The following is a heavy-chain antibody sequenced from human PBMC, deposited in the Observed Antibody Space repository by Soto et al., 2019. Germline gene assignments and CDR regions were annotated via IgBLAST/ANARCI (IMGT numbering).Heavy chain of an antibody. V-gene: IGHV3-23*01. Sequence: VGSLRLSCAASGFTFSSYAMSWVRQAPGKGLEWVSAISGSGGSTYYADSVKGRFTISRDNSKNTLYLQMNSLRAEDTAVYYCAKAYYDSSGYSPDAFDIWGQGTMVTVSS. CDR3: AKAYYDSSGYSPDAFDI. CDR1: GFTFSSYA. CDR2: ISGSGGST. D-gene: IGHD3-22*01. J-gene: IGHJ3*02.